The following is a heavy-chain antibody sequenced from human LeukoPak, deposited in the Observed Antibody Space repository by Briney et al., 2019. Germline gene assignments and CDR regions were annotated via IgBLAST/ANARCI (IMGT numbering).Heavy chain of an antibody. V-gene: IGHV1-46*03. CDR1: GYTFADYF. CDR2: INPSGGST. D-gene: IGHD2-21*01. Sequence: GASVKVSCKTSGYTFADYFIHWVRQAPGQGLEWMGIINPSGGSTSYAQKFQGRVTMTRDTSTSTVYMELSSLRSEDTAVYYCARYCGGDCLGYFQHWGQGTLVTVSS. J-gene: IGHJ1*01. CDR3: ARYCGGDCLGYFQH.